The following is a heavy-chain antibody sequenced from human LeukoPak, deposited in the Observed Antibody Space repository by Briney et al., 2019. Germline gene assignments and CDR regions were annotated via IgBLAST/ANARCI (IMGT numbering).Heavy chain of an antibody. CDR1: GFTFSSYA. CDR3: ARGGWELSY. Sequence: PGRSLRLSCAASGFTFSSYAMHWVRQAPGKGLHWVAVISYDGSNKYYADSVKGRFTISRDNSKNTLYLQMNSLRAEDTAVYYCARGGWELSYWGQGTLVTVSS. J-gene: IGHJ4*02. CDR2: ISYDGSNK. D-gene: IGHD1-26*01. V-gene: IGHV3-30*14.